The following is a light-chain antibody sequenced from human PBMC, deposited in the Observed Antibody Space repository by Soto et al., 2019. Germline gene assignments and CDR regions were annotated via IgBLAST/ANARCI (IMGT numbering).Light chain of an antibody. J-gene: IGLJ1*01. CDR2: DAT. CDR3: QVWASTSEFFV. V-gene: IGLV3-21*02. Sequence: SYELTQPPSVSVAPGQTAKITCGGDKIGSKIVHWYKQRPGQAPVAVVFDATDRPSGITDRISASRSGDTATLTISRVDAGDEADYYFQVWASTSEFFVFGSVTNVTVL. CDR1: KIGSKI.